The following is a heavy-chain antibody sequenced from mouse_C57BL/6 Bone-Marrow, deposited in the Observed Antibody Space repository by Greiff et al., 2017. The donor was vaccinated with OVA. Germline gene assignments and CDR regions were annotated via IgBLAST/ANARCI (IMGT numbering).Heavy chain of an antibody. J-gene: IGHJ3*01. D-gene: IGHD2-3*01. Sequence: VKLMESGPGLVAPSQSLSITCTVSGFSLTSYAISWVRQPPGKGLEWLGVIWTGGGTNYNSALKSRLSISKDNSKSQVFLKMNSLQTDDTARYYCARGVLGDGYYGFAYWGQGTLVTVSA. CDR3: ARGVLGDGYYGFAY. CDR2: IWTGGGT. CDR1: GFSLTSYA. V-gene: IGHV2-9-1*01.